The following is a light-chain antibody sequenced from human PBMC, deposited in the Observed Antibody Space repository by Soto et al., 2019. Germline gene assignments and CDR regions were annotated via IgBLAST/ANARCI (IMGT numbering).Light chain of an antibody. V-gene: IGKV1-27*01. Sequence: DIQMTQSPSSLSASVGDRVTITCRASRDITDYLAWYQQKPGQVPKLLIYAASTLQSGVPSRFTASGSGTDFTLTITCLQPEDFATYYCQNYNSAPCTFGQGTKVEF. CDR1: RDITDY. J-gene: IGKJ1*01. CDR2: AAS. CDR3: QNYNSAPCT.